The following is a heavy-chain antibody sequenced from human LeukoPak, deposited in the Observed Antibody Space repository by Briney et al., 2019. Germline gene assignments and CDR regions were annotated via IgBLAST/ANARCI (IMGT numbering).Heavy chain of an antibody. CDR3: ARYCSGVSCYYSFDI. V-gene: IGHV4-4*02. Sequence: PSETLSLTCAVSGGSISSSNWWSWVRQPPGKGLEWIGEIYHSGSTNYNPSLNSRITISVDTSKNQFSLKLSSVTAADTAVYSCARYCSGVSCYYSFDIWGQGTMVTVSS. J-gene: IGHJ3*02. CDR1: GGSISSSNW. D-gene: IGHD2-15*01. CDR2: IYHSGST.